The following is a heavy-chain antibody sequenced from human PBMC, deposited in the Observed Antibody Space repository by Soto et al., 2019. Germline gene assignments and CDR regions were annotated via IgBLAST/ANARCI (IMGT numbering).Heavy chain of an antibody. CDR2: ISYDGSNK. D-gene: IGHD2-2*01. CDR3: ARESQGYQLLLHGDYWYFDL. J-gene: IGHJ2*01. V-gene: IGHV3-30-3*01. Sequence: QVQLVESGGGVVQPGRSLRLSCAASGFTFSSYAMHWVRQAPGKGLEWVAVISYDGSNKYYADSVKGRFTISRDNSKNTLYLQMNSLRAEDTAVYYCARESQGYQLLLHGDYWYFDLWGRGTLVTVSS. CDR1: GFTFSSYA.